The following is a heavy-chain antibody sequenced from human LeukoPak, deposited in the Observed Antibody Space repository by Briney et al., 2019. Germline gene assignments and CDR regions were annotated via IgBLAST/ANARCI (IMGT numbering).Heavy chain of an antibody. CDR3: AKDPRVATIEIFDY. CDR1: GFTFTSYS. V-gene: IGHV3-21*01. CDR2: ISSTSSYI. J-gene: IGHJ4*02. Sequence: PGGSLRLSCAASGFTFTSYSMNWVRQAPGKGLEWVSSISSTSSYIYYADSVKGRFTISRDNAKNSLYLQMNSLRAEDTAVYYCAKDPRVATIEIFDYWGQGTLVTVSS. D-gene: IGHD5-12*01.